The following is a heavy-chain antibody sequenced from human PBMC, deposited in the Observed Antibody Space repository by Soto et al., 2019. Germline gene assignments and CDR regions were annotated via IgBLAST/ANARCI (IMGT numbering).Heavy chain of an antibody. D-gene: IGHD1-26*01. J-gene: IGHJ4*02. CDR1: GFTFSSYE. CDR2: ISSSGSTI. Sequence: PGGSLRLSCAASGFTFSSYEMNWVRQAPGKGLEWVSYISSSGSTIYYADSVKGRLTISRDNAKNSLYLQMNSLRAEDTAVYYCARDFAGARFDYWGQGTLVTVSS. V-gene: IGHV3-48*03. CDR3: ARDFAGARFDY.